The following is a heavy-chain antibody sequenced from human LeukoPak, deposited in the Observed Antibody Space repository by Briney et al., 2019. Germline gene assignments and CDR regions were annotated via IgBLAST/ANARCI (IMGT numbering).Heavy chain of an antibody. CDR2: IKQDGSEK. Sequence: QSGGTLRLSCAASGFTFSSYWMSWVRQAPGKGLEWVANIKQDGSEKYYVDSVKGRFTISRDNSKNTLYLQMNSLRVEDTAVYYCARADRDSDWYIDDCWGQGTLVTVSS. D-gene: IGHD6-19*01. V-gene: IGHV3-7*01. CDR1: GFTFSSYW. CDR3: ARADRDSDWYIDDC. J-gene: IGHJ4*02.